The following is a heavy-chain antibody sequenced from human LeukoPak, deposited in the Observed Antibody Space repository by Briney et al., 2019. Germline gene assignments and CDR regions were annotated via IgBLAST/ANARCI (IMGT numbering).Heavy chain of an antibody. CDR1: GGSISSGSYY. V-gene: IGHV4-61*02. CDR3: ARGGSLYYDSSGYLDY. D-gene: IGHD3-22*01. J-gene: IGHJ4*02. Sequence: SETLSLTCTVSGGSISSGSYYWSWTRQPAGKGLEWIGRIYTSGSTNYNPSLKSRVTISVDTSKNQFSLKLSSVTAADTAVYYCARGGSLYYDSSGYLDYWGQGTLVTVSS. CDR2: IYTSGST.